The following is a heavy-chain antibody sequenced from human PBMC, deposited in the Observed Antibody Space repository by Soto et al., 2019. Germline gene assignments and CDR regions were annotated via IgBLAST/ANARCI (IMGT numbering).Heavy chain of an antibody. Sequence: QLRLQESGPGLVKSSETLSLTCTVSGGSIRSSTYYWGWIRQPPGKGLEWIGSIYYSGSTHNTPSLKSRGTRAVDTYTNQFSLKLNSVTAADTAVYYCTRHEGGAAADRPLDYWGQGTLVTVSS. J-gene: IGHJ4*02. V-gene: IGHV4-39*01. CDR2: IYYSGST. D-gene: IGHD6-13*01. CDR3: TRHEGGAAADRPLDY. CDR1: GGSIRSSTYY.